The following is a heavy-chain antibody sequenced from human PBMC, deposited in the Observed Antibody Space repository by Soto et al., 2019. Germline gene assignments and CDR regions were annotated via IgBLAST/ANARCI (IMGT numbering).Heavy chain of an antibody. D-gene: IGHD3-3*01. CDR3: VRVDPAIAGVVTLDY. J-gene: IGHJ4*02. CDR1: GYNFKNYA. CDR2: SNEGSGNS. Sequence: QVQLVQSGAEVKRPGASVRVSCKASGYNFKNYAIHWVRQAPGQRLEWMGWSNEGSGNSRYPQKFQGRVPITRDTSANTVYMDLSSLKSEDTARYYCVRVDPAIAGVVTLDYWGPGDLVTVSS. V-gene: IGHV1-3*01.